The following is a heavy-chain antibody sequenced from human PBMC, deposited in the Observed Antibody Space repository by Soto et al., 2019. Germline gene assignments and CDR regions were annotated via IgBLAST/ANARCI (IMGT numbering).Heavy chain of an antibody. CDR2: ISADDGKT. CDR1: GYTFTSYG. CDR3: AVRLPSRSFDP. D-gene: IGHD5-12*01. Sequence: GASVKVSCKASGYTFTSYGISWVRQAPGQGLEWMGWISADDGKTNYAQKLQGRVTMTEDTSTDTAYMELSSLRSEDTAVYYCAVRLPSRSFDPWGQGTLVTVSS. J-gene: IGHJ5*02. V-gene: IGHV1-18*01.